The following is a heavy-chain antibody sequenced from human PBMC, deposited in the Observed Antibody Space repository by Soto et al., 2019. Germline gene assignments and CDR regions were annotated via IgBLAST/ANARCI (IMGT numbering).Heavy chain of an antibody. CDR2: INHSGST. J-gene: IGHJ4*02. D-gene: IGHD3-10*01. Sequence: SETLSLTCAVYGGSFGGYYWSWIRQPPGKGLEWIGEINHSGSTNYNPSLKSRVTISVDTSKNQFSLKLSSVTAADTAVYYCARGRDYYGSGSYYLTFFDYWGQGTLVTVSS. CDR1: GGSFGGYY. V-gene: IGHV4-34*01. CDR3: ARGRDYYGSGSYYLTFFDY.